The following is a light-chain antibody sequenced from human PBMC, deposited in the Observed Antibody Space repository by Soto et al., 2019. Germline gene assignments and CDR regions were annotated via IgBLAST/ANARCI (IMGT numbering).Light chain of an antibody. Sequence: EIVMTQSPATLSVSPGERATPSCRASQSVSSNLAWYQQKPGQAPRLLIYGASTRATGIPARFSGSGSGTEFTLTTSSLQSEDVAVYYCQQYNNWPPITFGQGTRLEIK. CDR2: GAS. CDR3: QQYNNWPPIT. J-gene: IGKJ5*01. V-gene: IGKV3-15*01. CDR1: QSVSSN.